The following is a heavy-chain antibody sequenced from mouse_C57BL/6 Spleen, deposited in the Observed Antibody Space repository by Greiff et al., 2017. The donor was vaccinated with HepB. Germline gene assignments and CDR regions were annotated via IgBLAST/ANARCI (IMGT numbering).Heavy chain of an antibody. CDR3: ARLYYGSSYCYFDV. D-gene: IGHD1-1*01. CDR1: GYTFTSYW. CDR2: IDPSDSET. Sequence: VQLQQSGAELVRPGSSVKLSCKASGYTFTSYWMHWVKQRPIQGLEWIGNIDPSDSETHYNQKFKDKATLTVDKSSSTAYMQLSSLTSEDSAVYYCARLYYGSSYCYFDVWGTGTTVTVSS. J-gene: IGHJ1*03. V-gene: IGHV1-52*01.